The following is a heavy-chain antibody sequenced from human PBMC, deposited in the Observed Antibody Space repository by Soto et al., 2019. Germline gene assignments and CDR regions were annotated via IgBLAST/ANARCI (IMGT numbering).Heavy chain of an antibody. V-gene: IGHV1-46*02. CDR1: GYTFNNYY. CDR3: ARDDAPITRSPFDFGD. D-gene: IGHD5-12*01. J-gene: IGHJ4*02. Sequence: QVQLVQSGAEVKKPGASVKVSCEASGYTFNNYYIHWVRQAPGQRLEWRGIINPSGGSTTYAQKFQGRVAITGDTSTSTVFMELSSLTSEDTAIYYCARDDAPITRSPFDFGDGGQGPLVTVSS. CDR2: INPSGGST.